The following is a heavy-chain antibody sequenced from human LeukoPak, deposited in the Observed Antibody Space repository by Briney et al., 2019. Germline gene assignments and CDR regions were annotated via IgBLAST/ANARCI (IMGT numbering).Heavy chain of an antibody. CDR1: GFTFNSYE. CDR3: ARWQGTYYYYYMDV. V-gene: IGHV3-48*03. D-gene: IGHD3-10*01. J-gene: IGHJ6*03. CDR2: ISSSGSAI. Sequence: GGSLRLSCAASGFTFNSYEMNWVRQAPGKGLEWVSYISSSGSAIYYAESVKGRFTISRDNAKNSVYLQMNSLRAEDTAVYYCARWQGTYYYYYMDVWGKGTTVTISS.